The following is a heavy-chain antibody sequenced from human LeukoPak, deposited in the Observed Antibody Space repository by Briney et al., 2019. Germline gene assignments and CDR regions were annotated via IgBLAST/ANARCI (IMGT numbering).Heavy chain of an antibody. CDR2: IYDSGST. V-gene: IGHV4-39*01. J-gene: IGHJ4*02. Sequence: SETLSLTCTVSGGSIRSSYYYWGWIRQPPGKGLEWIGSIYDSGSTYYNPSLKSRVTISVDTSRNRFSLKLNSVTVADTAVYYCARNYVWGSYRPFDYWGQGTLVTVSS. D-gene: IGHD3-16*02. CDR3: ARNYVWGSYRPFDY. CDR1: GGSIRSSYYY.